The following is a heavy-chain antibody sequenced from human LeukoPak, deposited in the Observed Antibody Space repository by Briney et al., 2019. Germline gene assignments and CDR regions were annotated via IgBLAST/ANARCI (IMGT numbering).Heavy chain of an antibody. CDR3: ARATDSGWYGFDY. J-gene: IGHJ4*02. CDR2: IYYSGST. V-gene: IGHV4-59*01. CDR1: GGSISSYY. Sequence: SETLSLTCTVSGGSISSYYWSWIRQPPGKGLEWVGYIYYSGSTNYNTSLKSRVNISVDTSKNQFSLKLSSVTAADTAVYYCARATDSGWYGFDYWGQGTLVTVSS. D-gene: IGHD6-19*01.